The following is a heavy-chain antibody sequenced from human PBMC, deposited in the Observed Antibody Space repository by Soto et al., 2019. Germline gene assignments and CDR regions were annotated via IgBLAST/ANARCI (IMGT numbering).Heavy chain of an antibody. CDR1: GFTFSSYA. CDR3: AKPLQVY. V-gene: IGHV3-23*01. CDR2: LSGSGVNA. J-gene: IGHJ4*02. Sequence: GGSLRLSCAASGFTFSSYAMTWVRQAPGKGLEYVSTLSGSGVNAYYADSVKGRFTISRDNSKNTLYLQMNSLRVEDTAIHYCAKPLQVYWGQGTQVTVS.